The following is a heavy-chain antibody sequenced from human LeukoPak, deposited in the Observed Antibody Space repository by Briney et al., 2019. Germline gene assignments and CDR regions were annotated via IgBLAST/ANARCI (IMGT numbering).Heavy chain of an antibody. CDR1: GFTVSSNY. CDR3: ARSRRGVDIYYYYMDV. J-gene: IGHJ6*03. Sequence: PGGSLRLSCAASGFTVSSNYMSWVRQAPGKGLEWVSVIYSGGSTYYADSVKGRFTISRDNSKNTLYLQMNSLRAEDTAGYYCARSRRGVDIYYYYMDVWGKGTTVTVSS. V-gene: IGHV3-53*01. D-gene: IGHD3-10*01. CDR2: IYSGGST.